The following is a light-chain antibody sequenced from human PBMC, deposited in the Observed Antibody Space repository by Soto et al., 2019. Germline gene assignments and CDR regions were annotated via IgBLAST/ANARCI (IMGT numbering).Light chain of an antibody. Sequence: DIQMTQSPSSLSASVGDRVTITCRASHSISNYLNWYQQKPGKAPKFLIYGASNLQSGVSSRFSGSGSGTHFTLTISNLQPEDFAIYYCQQSYSTPRTFGGGTKVEIK. V-gene: IGKV1-39*01. CDR1: HSISNY. J-gene: IGKJ4*01. CDR3: QQSYSTPRT. CDR2: GAS.